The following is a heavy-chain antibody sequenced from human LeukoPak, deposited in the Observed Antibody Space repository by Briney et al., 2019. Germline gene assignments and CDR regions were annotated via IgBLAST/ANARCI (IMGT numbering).Heavy chain of an antibody. CDR2: IIPNSGAT. V-gene: IGHV1-2*06. Sequence: GASVKVSCKPSGYIFTAYHLHWVRQAPGQGLEWMGRIIPNSGATNYAQNFQGRVTMTRDTSISTAYMELSRLSPDDTAVYYCARGISGGFDIWGRGTMVTVSS. D-gene: IGHD2-21*01. CDR1: GYIFTAYH. CDR3: ARGISGGFDI. J-gene: IGHJ3*02.